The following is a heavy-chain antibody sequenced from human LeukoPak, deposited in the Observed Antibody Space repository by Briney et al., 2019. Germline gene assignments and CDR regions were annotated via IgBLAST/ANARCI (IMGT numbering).Heavy chain of an antibody. V-gene: IGHV4-34*01. J-gene: IGHJ4*02. CDR1: GGSFSGYY. Sequence: PSETLSLTCAVYGGSFSGYYWSWIRQPPGKGLEWIGEINHSGSTNYNPSLKSRVTISVDTSKNQFSLKLSSVTAADPAVYYCARALPGGSCYGFLYYWGQGTLVTVSS. D-gene: IGHD5-12*01. CDR3: ARALPGGSCYGFLYY. CDR2: INHSGST.